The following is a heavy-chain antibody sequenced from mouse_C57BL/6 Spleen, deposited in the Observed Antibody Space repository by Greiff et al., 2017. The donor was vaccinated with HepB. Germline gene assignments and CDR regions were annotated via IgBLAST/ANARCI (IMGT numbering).Heavy chain of an antibody. J-gene: IGHJ2*01. Sequence: QVQLKESGPELVKPGASVKLSCKASGYTFTSYDINWVKQRPGQGLEWIGWIYPRDGSTKYNEKFKGKATLTVDTSSSTAYMELHSLTSEDSAVYFCARSHYGSSYDYFDYWGQGTTLTVSS. V-gene: IGHV1-85*01. D-gene: IGHD1-1*01. CDR2: IYPRDGST. CDR3: ARSHYGSSYDYFDY. CDR1: GYTFTSYD.